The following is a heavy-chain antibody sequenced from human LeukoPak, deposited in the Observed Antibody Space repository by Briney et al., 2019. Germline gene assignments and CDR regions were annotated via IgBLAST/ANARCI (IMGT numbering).Heavy chain of an antibody. V-gene: IGHV4-39*07. D-gene: IGHD6-6*01. J-gene: IGHJ6*03. CDR2: IYYSGTT. CDR1: GGSISSRTYY. Sequence: SETLSLTRTVSGGSISSRTYYWGWIRQPPGKGLEWIGTIYYSGTTYYNPSLKSRVTISLDTSKNQFSLKLSSVTAADTAIYYCARDFSSSSTVYYCYYMDVWGKGTTVTVSS. CDR3: ARDFSSSSTVYYCYYMDV.